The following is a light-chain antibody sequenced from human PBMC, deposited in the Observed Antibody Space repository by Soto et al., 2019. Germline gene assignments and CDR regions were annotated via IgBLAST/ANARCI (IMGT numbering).Light chain of an antibody. J-gene: IGKJ2*01. CDR3: QHYNNWPYT. V-gene: IGKV3-15*01. CDR1: QTVNSN. CDR2: GAS. Sequence: EILMTQSPATLSVSPGERATLSCRASQTVNSNLAWYQQKPGQSPRLLIYGASTRATGIPARVSGSGSETEFTLTISSLQAEDFAVYYCQHYNNWPYTFGQGTKLEIK.